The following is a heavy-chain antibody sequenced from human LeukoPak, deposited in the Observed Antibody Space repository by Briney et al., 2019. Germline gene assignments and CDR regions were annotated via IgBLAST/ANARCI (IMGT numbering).Heavy chain of an antibody. D-gene: IGHD4-17*01. Sequence: SVKVSCKASGYTLTSYGISWVRQAPGQGLEWMGGIIPIFGTANYAQKFQGRVTITADKSTSTAYMELSSLRSEDTAVYYCAKRNDYGDYAAFDIWGQGTMVTVSS. CDR3: AKRNDYGDYAAFDI. J-gene: IGHJ3*02. CDR1: GYTLTSYG. V-gene: IGHV1-69*06. CDR2: IIPIFGTA.